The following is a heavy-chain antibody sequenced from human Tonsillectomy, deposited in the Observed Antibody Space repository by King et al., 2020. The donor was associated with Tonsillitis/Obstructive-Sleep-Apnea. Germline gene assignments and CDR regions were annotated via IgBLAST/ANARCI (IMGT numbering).Heavy chain of an antibody. Sequence: VQLVESGAEVKKPGASVKVSCKASGYTFSNYGISWVRQAPGQGLEWMGWISAYNGNTNYAQKVQGRVTMTTDTSTSTAYMELRSLRSDDTAVYYCARDKWSHIDYYMDVWGKGTTVTVSS. V-gene: IGHV1-18*01. CDR1: GYTFSNYG. D-gene: IGHD3-3*01. CDR2: ISAYNGNT. CDR3: ARDKWSHIDYYMDV. J-gene: IGHJ6*03.